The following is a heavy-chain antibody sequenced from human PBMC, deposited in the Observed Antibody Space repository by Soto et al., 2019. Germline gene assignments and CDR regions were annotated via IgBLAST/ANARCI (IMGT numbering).Heavy chain of an antibody. Sequence: QVHLQASGPGLVKPSETLSLTCTVSGGSLTDYYWSWIRQPPGKGLEWIGYIYYSDITNYNPSLRSRVAISVDTSRIHFYLKLSSVTAADTAVYYCALTGPLDYWSQGTLVTVSS. V-gene: IGHV4-59*01. CDR3: ALTGPLDY. CDR2: IYYSDIT. J-gene: IGHJ4*02. D-gene: IGHD7-27*01. CDR1: GGSLTDYY.